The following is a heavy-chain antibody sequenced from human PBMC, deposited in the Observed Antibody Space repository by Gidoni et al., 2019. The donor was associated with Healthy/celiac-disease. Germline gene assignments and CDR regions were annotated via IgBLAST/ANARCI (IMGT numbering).Heavy chain of an antibody. CDR3: TRVNWNDDYYFDY. J-gene: IGHJ4*02. CDR1: GFTFGDYA. D-gene: IGHD1-1*01. Sequence: EVQLVESGGGLVQPGRSLRLSCTASGFTFGDYAMSWFRQAPGKGLEWVGFIRSKAYGGTTEYAASVKGRFTISRDDSKSIAYLQMNSLKTEDTAVYYCTRVNWNDDYYFDYWGQGTLVTVSS. CDR2: IRSKAYGGTT. V-gene: IGHV3-49*03.